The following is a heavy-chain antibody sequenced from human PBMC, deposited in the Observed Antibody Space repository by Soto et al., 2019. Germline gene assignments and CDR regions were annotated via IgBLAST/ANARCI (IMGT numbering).Heavy chain of an antibody. CDR3: ARVEGIVVVITTPSDAFDI. Sequence: PSETLSLTCAVYGGSFSGYYWNWISQHPGKGLEWIGEINHSGSTNYNPSLKSRVTISVDTSKNQFSLKLSSVTAADTAVYYCARVEGIVVVITTPSDAFDIWGQGTMVT. CDR2: INHSGST. J-gene: IGHJ3*02. CDR1: GGSFSGYY. D-gene: IGHD3-22*01. V-gene: IGHV4-34*01.